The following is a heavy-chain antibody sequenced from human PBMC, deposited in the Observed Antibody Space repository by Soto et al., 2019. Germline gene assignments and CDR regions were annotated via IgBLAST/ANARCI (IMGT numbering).Heavy chain of an antibody. CDR3: AKLVVNSGCMY. D-gene: IGHD6-19*01. J-gene: IGHJ4*02. V-gene: IGHV3-23*01. CDR2: IGSSGTTT. Sequence: ESGGGLGEPGGSLRLSCATSGFTFSNYDMSWVRQAPGKGLEWVSSIGSSGTTTYYADSVKGRFTISRGNSKNTLYLQMNSLRVEDTAVYYSAKLVVNSGCMYWGQGSLVTVSS. CDR1: GFTFSNYD.